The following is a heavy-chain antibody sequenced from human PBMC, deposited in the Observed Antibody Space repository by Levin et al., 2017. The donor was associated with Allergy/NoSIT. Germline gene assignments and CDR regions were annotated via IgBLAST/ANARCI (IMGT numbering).Heavy chain of an antibody. Sequence: PGGSLRLSCAASGFTISDYAMAWVRQAPGKGLDWVSGVSGDGLLTYYVDSVKGRFTISRDKSKNTLYLQMSSLRTEATAFISCAKTGGYISAGFDAWGQGTLVTVAS. D-gene: IGHD5-18*01. V-gene: IGHV3-23*01. CDR3: AKTGGYISAGFDA. CDR1: GFTISDYA. CDR2: VSGDGLLT. J-gene: IGHJ5*02.